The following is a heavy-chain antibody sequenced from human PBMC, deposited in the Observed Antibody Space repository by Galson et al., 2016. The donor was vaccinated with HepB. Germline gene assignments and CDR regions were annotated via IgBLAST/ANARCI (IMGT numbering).Heavy chain of an antibody. CDR3: ARVARVGGATRFDP. J-gene: IGHJ5*02. Sequence: SVKVSCKASGGTFSSYAINWVRQAPGQGLEWMGGIIPMFGTSTYAQNFQGRVTITADGSTSTAYMELKRLTSEDTALYYCARVARVGGATRFDPWGQGTLVTVSS. CDR1: GGTFSSYA. V-gene: IGHV1-69*13. CDR2: IIPMFGTS. D-gene: IGHD1-26*01.